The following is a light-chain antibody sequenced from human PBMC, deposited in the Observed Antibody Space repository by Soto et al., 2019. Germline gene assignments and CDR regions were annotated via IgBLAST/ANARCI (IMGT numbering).Light chain of an antibody. CDR1: SSDVGGYNY. CDR3: SSCAGSNNFVV. V-gene: IGLV2-8*01. J-gene: IGLJ2*01. CDR2: EVT. Sequence: QSALTQPPSASGSPGQSVTISCTGTSSDVGGYNYVSWYQQHPGKAPKLIIYEVTKRPSGVPDRFSGSKSDNTASLTVSGLQADDEAEYYCSSCAGSNNFVVFGGGTKLTVL.